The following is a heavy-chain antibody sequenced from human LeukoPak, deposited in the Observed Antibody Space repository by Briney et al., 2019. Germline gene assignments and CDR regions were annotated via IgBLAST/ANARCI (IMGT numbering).Heavy chain of an antibody. V-gene: IGHV3-23*01. Sequence: GGSLRLSCAASGFIFTTYSMTWVRQAPGKGLEWVSTINPGGITTYYADPVKGRFTISRDNSKNTVSLQMDSLRADDTAVYYCAKDRAGTPWADWGQGTLVTVSS. D-gene: IGHD1-1*01. CDR2: INPGGITT. CDR1: GFIFTTYS. CDR3: AKDRAGTPWAD. J-gene: IGHJ4*02.